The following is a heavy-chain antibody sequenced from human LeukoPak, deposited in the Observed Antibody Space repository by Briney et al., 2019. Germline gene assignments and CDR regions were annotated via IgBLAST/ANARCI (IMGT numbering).Heavy chain of an antibody. D-gene: IGHD3-10*01. J-gene: IGHJ6*03. Sequence: GGSLRLSCAASGFTFSSYAMSWVRQAPGKGLEWVSVIYSGGSTYYADSVKGRFTISRDNSKNTLYPQMNSLRAEDTAVYYCAVGTGSGTYYYYMDVWGKGTTVTISS. V-gene: IGHV3-53*01. CDR2: IYSGGST. CDR1: GFTFSSYA. CDR3: AVGTGSGTYYYYMDV.